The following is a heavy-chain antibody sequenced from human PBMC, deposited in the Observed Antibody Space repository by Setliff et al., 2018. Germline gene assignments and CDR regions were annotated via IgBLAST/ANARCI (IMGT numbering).Heavy chain of an antibody. CDR3: AGDPPQSGYAFDV. J-gene: IGHJ3*01. CDR1: GYTFTGYY. V-gene: IGHV1-18*04. D-gene: IGHD5-18*01. CDR2: INPYTGKT. Sequence: AASVKVSCKASGYTFTGYYMHWVRQAPGQGLEWMGWINPYTGKTDYAQNFQGRVTMTTDTSTSTAYMELRSLRFDDTAVYYCAGDPPQSGYAFDVWGQGTLVTVSS.